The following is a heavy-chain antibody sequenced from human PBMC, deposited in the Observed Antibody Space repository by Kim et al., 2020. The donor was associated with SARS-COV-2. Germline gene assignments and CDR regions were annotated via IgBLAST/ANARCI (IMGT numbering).Heavy chain of an antibody. CDR3: ARDRETNLWFGELLLPPTYGMDV. Sequence: ASVKVSCKASGYTFTSYYMHWVRQAPGQGLEWMGIINPSGGSTSYAQKFQGRVTMTRDTSTSTVYMELSSLRSEDTAVYYCARDRETNLWFGELLLPPTYGMDVWGQGTTVTVSS. V-gene: IGHV1-46*01. CDR1: GYTFTSYY. CDR2: INPSGGST. J-gene: IGHJ6*02. D-gene: IGHD3-10*01.